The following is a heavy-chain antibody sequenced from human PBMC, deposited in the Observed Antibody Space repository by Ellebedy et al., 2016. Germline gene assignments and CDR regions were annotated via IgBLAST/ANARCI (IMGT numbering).Heavy chain of an antibody. CDR3: ARSLKNYYESSGLDP. J-gene: IGHJ5*02. Sequence: SETLSLTCTVSGGSVSSYYWSWIRQPPGKGLEGIGYIYASGSTNYNPSLKSRVTISIDTSQNQFSLQLTSVTAADTAVYYCARSLKNYYESSGLDPWGQGTLVTVSS. CDR2: IYASGST. CDR1: GGSVSSYY. V-gene: IGHV4-59*02. D-gene: IGHD3-22*01.